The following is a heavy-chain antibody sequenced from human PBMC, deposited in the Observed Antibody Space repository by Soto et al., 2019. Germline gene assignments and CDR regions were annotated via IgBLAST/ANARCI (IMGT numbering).Heavy chain of an antibody. J-gene: IGHJ4*02. CDR3: ARDRGNWNGDGAFFDK. CDR2: IVGGGST. V-gene: IGHV3-66*01. CDR1: GFTVSNNR. D-gene: IGHD1-20*01. Sequence: GGSLRLSCAASGFTVSNNRMNWVRQAPGKGLECVSVIVGGGSTYYADSVKGRFTIARDNSKNTVYLQMNNLRVDDTAVYYCARDRGNWNGDGAFFDKWGQGTLVTVSS.